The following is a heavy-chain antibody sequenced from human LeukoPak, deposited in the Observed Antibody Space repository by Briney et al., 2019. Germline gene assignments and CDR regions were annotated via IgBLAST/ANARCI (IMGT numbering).Heavy chain of an antibody. V-gene: IGHV3-48*01. CDR1: GFTFSSYS. CDR3: AREGEWFGDYYLDY. D-gene: IGHD3-10*01. CDR2: IGSSSTI. Sequence: GGSLRLSCAASGFTFSSYSMNWVRQAPGKGLEWVSYIGSSSTIYYADSVKGRFTISRDNAKNSLYLQMNSLRAEDTAVYYCAREGEWFGDYYLDYWGQGTLVTVSS. J-gene: IGHJ4*02.